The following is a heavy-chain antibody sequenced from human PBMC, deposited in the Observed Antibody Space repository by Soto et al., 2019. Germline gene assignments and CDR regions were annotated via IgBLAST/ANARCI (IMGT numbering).Heavy chain of an antibody. CDR3: ASGPLERPGSYYGMDV. J-gene: IGHJ6*02. D-gene: IGHD1-1*01. CDR2: IIPIFGTA. Sequence: QVQLVQSGAEVKKPGSSVKVSCKASGGTFSSYAISWVRQAPGQGLEWMGGIIPIFGTANYAQKFQGRVTITADKSTSTAYMELSSLRSEDTAVYYCASGPLERPGSYYGMDVWAQGTTVTVSS. V-gene: IGHV1-69*06. CDR1: GGTFSSYA.